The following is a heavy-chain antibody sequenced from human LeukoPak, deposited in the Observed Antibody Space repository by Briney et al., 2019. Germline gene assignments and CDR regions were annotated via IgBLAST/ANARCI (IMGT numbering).Heavy chain of an antibody. J-gene: IGHJ3*02. CDR2: IYYSGST. CDR1: GGSISSYY. D-gene: IGHD4-17*01. CDR3: ASTYGDRDAFDI. V-gene: IGHV4-59*01. Sequence: SETLSLTCTVSGGSISSYYWSWIRQPPGKGREWIGYIYYSGSTNYNPSLKSRVTISVDTSKNQFSLKLSSVTAADTAVYYCASTYGDRDAFDIWGQGTMVTVSS.